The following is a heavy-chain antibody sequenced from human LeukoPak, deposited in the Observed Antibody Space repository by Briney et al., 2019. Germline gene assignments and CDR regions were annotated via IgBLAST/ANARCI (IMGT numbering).Heavy chain of an antibody. J-gene: IGHJ4*02. CDR3: ARGSEVHVY. V-gene: IGHV3-7*03. CDR2: IKQDGSEK. CDR1: GFTFSTYW. Sequence: RSLRLSCAASGFTFSTYWMSWVRQAPGKGLEWVANIKQDGSEKYYVDSVKGRFTISRDNAKNSLYLQMNSLRAEGTAVYYCARGSEVHVYWGQGTLVTVSS. D-gene: IGHD1-26*01.